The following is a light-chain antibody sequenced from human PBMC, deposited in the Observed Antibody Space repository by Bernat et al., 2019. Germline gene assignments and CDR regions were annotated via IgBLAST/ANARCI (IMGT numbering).Light chain of an antibody. J-gene: IGKJ2*01. V-gene: IGKV1-16*02. Sequence: DTQMTQSPTLLSASVGDKVTITCRASQDISISLAWFQQKPGRAPKSLIYSASILQSEFPSKFSGSGYGTDFSLTISSLQPEDIATYYCQQYDNLPMYTFGQGTKLEIK. CDR1: QDISIS. CDR3: QQYDNLPMYT. CDR2: SAS.